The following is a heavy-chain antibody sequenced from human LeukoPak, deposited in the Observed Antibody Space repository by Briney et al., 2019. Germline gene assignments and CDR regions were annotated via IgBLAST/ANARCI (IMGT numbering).Heavy chain of an antibody. CDR1: GGSISSGGYY. V-gene: IGHV4-31*03. D-gene: IGHD3-22*01. CDR2: IYYSGST. Sequence: SETLSLTCTVSGGSISSGGYYWSWIRQHPGKGLEWIGYIYYSGSTYYNPSLKSRVTISVDTSKNQFSLKLSSVTAADTAVHYCARDFYDSSGYDAFDIWGQGTMVTVSS. CDR3: ARDFYDSSGYDAFDI. J-gene: IGHJ3*02.